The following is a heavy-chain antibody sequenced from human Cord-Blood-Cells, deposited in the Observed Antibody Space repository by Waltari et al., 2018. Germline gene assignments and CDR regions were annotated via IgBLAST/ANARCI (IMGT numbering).Heavy chain of an antibody. Sequence: QVQLVQSGAEVKKPRSSVKVSCKTSGGTFSSYAISWVRQAPGQGLEWMGGIIPIFGTANYAQKFLGRVTITADKSTSTAYMELSSLRSEDTAVYYCARGEGIAARLMIIDSWGHGTLVTVSS. D-gene: IGHD6-6*01. J-gene: IGHJ5*01. CDR2: IIPIFGTA. CDR1: GGTFSSYA. CDR3: ARGEGIAARLMIIDS. V-gene: IGHV1-69*06.